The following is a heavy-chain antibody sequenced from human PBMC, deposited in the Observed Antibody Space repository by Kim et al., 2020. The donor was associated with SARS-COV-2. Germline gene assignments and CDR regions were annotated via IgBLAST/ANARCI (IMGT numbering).Heavy chain of an antibody. V-gene: IGHV3-23*01. CDR3: AKSFTFGGSIVRHPDY. J-gene: IGHJ4*02. CDR1: GFTFTSYA. Sequence: GGSLRLSCVASGFTFTSYAMSWVRQGPGKGLEWVSGISGSGGSTYYADSVKGRFTISRDNSKNTLYLQMNSLRAEDTAIYYCAKSFTFGGSIVRHPDYWGQGTLVTVSS. CDR2: ISGSGGST. D-gene: IGHD3-16*02.